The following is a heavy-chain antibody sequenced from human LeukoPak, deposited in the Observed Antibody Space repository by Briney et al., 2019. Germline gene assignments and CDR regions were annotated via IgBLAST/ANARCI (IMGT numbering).Heavy chain of an antibody. V-gene: IGHV3-74*01. D-gene: IGHD6-6*01. CDR3: ARLQPARSSSFDY. J-gene: IGHJ4*02. Sequence: GGSLRLSCAASGFTFSRNAMAWVRQAPGKGLVWVSRINSDGSSTSYADSVKGRFTISRDNAKNTLYLQMNSLRAEDTAVYYCARLQPARSSSFDYWGQGTLVTVSS. CDR1: GFTFSRNA. CDR2: INSDGSST.